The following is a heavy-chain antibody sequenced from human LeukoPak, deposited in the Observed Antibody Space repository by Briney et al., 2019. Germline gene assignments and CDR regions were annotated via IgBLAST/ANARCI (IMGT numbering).Heavy chain of an antibody. Sequence: SETLSLTCTVSGGSISSSSYYWGWIRQPPGKGLEWIGSIYYSGSTYYNPSLESRVTISVDTSKNQFSLKLSSVTAADTAVYYCARQPLTEAYYFDYWGQGTLVTVSS. CDR3: ARQPLTEAYYFDY. CDR2: IYYSGST. D-gene: IGHD3-9*01. J-gene: IGHJ4*02. V-gene: IGHV4-39*01. CDR1: GGSISSSSYY.